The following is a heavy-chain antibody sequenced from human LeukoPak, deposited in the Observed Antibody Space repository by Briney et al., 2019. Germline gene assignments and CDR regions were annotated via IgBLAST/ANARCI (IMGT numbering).Heavy chain of an antibody. CDR1: GFTFNIYA. J-gene: IGHJ5*01. V-gene: IGHV3-23*01. Sequence: GGSMRLACAASGFTFNIYAMAWARHPPGKWLEWVSAILGTCGGGETFYADPVKGRFTISRDDSNNTVYLQMSSLRAEETGVYYCGKGVWFESWGPGTLVTVSS. CDR3: GKGVWFES. CDR2: ILGTCGGGET.